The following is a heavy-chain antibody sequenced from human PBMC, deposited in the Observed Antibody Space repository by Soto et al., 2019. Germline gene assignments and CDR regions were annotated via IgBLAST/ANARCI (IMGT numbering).Heavy chain of an antibody. CDR2: IDWDDDK. CDR3: ARYSSSSSYYCGMDV. V-gene: IGHV2-70*11. J-gene: IGHJ6*04. CDR1: GFSLSTSGMC. D-gene: IGHD6-6*01. Sequence: GSGPTLVNPTQTLTLTCTFSGFSLSTSGMCVSWIRQPPGKALEWLARIDWDDDKYYSTSLKTRLTISKDTSKNQVVLTMTNMDPVDTATYYCARYSSSSSYYCGMDVWGKGTRVTVSS.